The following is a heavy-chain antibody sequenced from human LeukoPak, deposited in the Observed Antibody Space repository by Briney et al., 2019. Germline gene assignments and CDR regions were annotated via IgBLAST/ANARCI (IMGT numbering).Heavy chain of an antibody. Sequence: GRSLRLSCAASGFTFSSYGMHWVRQAPGKGLEWVAVISYDGSNKYYADSVKGRFTISRDNSKNTLYLQMNSLRAEDTAVYYCAKDEDGSGSSVDYWGQGTLVTVSS. CDR1: GFTFSSYG. D-gene: IGHD3-10*01. J-gene: IGHJ4*02. CDR3: AKDEDGSGSSVDY. V-gene: IGHV3-30*18. CDR2: ISYDGSNK.